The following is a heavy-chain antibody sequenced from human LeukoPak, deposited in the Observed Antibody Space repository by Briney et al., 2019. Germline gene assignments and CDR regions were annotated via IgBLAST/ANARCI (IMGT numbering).Heavy chain of an antibody. CDR1: GYTFTDYA. Sequence: ASVKVSCQASGYTFTDYAIGRVRQAPGQGLEWMGWVSAYNGGANYEQKFQGRVTMTTDTPTSTGYMELRSLTSDDTAVYYCARVDLAWDSSGYFRAANDYWGQGTLVTVSS. CDR3: ARVDLAWDSSGYFRAANDY. D-gene: IGHD3-22*01. CDR2: VSAYNGGA. V-gene: IGHV1-18*01. J-gene: IGHJ4*02.